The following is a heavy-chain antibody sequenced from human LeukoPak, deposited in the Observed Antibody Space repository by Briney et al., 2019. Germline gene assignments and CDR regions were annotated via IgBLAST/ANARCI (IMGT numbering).Heavy chain of an antibody. D-gene: IGHD3-22*01. Sequence: GSLVKVSCKASGGTFSSYAISWVRQAPGQGLEWMGRIIPILGIANYAQKFQGRVTITADKSTSTAYMELSSLRSEDTAVYYCARATTPPVYYYDSSGYSEYFQHWGQGTLVTVSS. CDR3: ARATTPPVYYYDSSGYSEYFQH. J-gene: IGHJ1*01. CDR1: GGTFSSYA. CDR2: IIPILGIA. V-gene: IGHV1-69*04.